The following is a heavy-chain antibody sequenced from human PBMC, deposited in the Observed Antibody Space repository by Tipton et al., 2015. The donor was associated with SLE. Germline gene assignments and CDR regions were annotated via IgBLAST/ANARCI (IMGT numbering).Heavy chain of an antibody. CDR2: IYTSGST. CDR1: GGSFTSGTYY. Sequence: TLSLTCTVSGGSFTSGTYYWSWIRQPAGKGLEWIGRIYTSGSTNYNPSPKSRVTISVDTSKNQFSLKLSSVTAADTAVYYCAREGVGYQLFPDYYEYYMDVWAKGTTVTVS. V-gene: IGHV4-61*02. D-gene: IGHD2-2*01. J-gene: IGHJ6*03. CDR3: AREGVGYQLFPDYYEYYMDV.